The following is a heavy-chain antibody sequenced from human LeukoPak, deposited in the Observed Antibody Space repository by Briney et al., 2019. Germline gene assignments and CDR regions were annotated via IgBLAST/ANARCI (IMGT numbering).Heavy chain of an antibody. V-gene: IGHV4-34*01. D-gene: IGHD3-10*01. CDR2: TNLSGST. Sequence: SETLSLTCAVYGGSFSGYYWSWIRQPPGKGLEWIGVTNLSGSTNYNPSLKIRVTISVDTSKNQFTLKLRSVTAADTAVYYCARGPALRGRYYYYMDVWGKGTTVTVSS. CDR1: GGSFSGYY. J-gene: IGHJ6*03. CDR3: ARGPALRGRYYYYMDV.